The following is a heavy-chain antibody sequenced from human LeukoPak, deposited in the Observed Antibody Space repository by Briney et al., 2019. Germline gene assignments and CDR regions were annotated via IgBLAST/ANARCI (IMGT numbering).Heavy chain of an antibody. V-gene: IGHV5-51*01. CDR2: IYPGDSDT. CDR1: GYSFTSYW. D-gene: IGHD3-22*01. CDR3: ARRGKYYDSSGYFLDY. J-gene: IGHJ4*02. Sequence: GESLKISCKGSGYSFTSYWIGWVRRMPGKGLEWMGIIYPGDSDTRYSPSFQGQVTISADKSISTAYLQWSSLKASDTAMYYCARRGKYYDSSGYFLDYWGQGTLVTVSS.